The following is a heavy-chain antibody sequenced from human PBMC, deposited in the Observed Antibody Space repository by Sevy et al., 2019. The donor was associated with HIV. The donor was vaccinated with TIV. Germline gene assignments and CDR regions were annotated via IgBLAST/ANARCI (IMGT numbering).Heavy chain of an antibody. J-gene: IGHJ6*02. CDR3: ARHHASYGVTGYYYYSGLDV. D-gene: IGHD4-17*01. V-gene: IGHV5-51*01. Sequence: GESLKISCKGSEYSFRTYWIGWVRQMPGKGLEWMGIIYPDDSDTRYSPSFQGQVTISADRSINTAYRQWNSLRASDSAMYYCARHHASYGVTGYYYYSGLDVWGQGTTVTVSS. CDR2: IYPDDSDT. CDR1: EYSFRTYW.